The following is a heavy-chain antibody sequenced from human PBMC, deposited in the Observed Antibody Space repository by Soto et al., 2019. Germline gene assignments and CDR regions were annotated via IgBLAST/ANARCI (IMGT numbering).Heavy chain of an antibody. V-gene: IGHV3-66*01. Sequence: HPGGSLRLSCAASGFTVSSNYMSWVRQAPGKGLEWVSVIYSGGSTYYADSVKGRFTISRDNSKNTLYLQMNSLRAEDTAVYYCARDPNYYDSSGDAFDIWGQGTMVTVSS. CDR3: ARDPNYYDSSGDAFDI. CDR2: IYSGGST. CDR1: GFTVSSNY. D-gene: IGHD3-22*01. J-gene: IGHJ3*02.